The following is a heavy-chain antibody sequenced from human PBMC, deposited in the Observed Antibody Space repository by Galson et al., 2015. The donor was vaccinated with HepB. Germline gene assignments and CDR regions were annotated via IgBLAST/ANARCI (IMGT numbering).Heavy chain of an antibody. CDR1: GFTFSSYA. CDR2: ISGSGGST. V-gene: IGHV3-23*01. CDR3: AKAPRSGYSYGLDAFDI. D-gene: IGHD5-18*01. Sequence: SLRLSCAASGFTFSSYAMSWVRQAPGKGLEWVSAISGSGGSTYYADSVKGRFTISRDNSKNTLYLQMNSLRAEDTAVYYCAKAPRSGYSYGLDAFDIWGQGTMVTVSS. J-gene: IGHJ3*02.